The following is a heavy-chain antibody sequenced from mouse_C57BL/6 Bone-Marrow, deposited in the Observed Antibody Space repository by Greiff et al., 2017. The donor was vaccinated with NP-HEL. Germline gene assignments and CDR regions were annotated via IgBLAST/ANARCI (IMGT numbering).Heavy chain of an antibody. CDR2: ISDGGSYT. J-gene: IGHJ4*01. CDR1: GFTFSSYA. D-gene: IGHD4-1*01. V-gene: IGHV5-4*01. Sequence: EVQLVESGGGLVKPGGSLKLSCAASGFTFSSYAMSWVRQTPEKRLEWVATISDGGSYTFYTDNVKGRFTFSRDNAKNNRYLQMSHLKSEDTAMDYCARGNWGGCYAMDYWGQGTSVTVSS. CDR3: ARGNWGGCYAMDY.